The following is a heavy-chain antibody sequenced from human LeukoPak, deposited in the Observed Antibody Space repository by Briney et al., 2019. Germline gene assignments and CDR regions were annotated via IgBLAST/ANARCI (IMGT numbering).Heavy chain of an antibody. D-gene: IGHD3-22*01. Sequence: GGSLRLSCVASGFTVSSNYMSWVRQAPGKGLEWVSVIYSGDRTYYADSVKGRFTISRDTSKNTLYLQMNSLRAEDTAVYYCARDHATYYYDSSGYYDYWGQGTLVTVSS. V-gene: IGHV3-53*01. CDR2: IYSGDRT. J-gene: IGHJ4*02. CDR1: GFTVSSNY. CDR3: ARDHATYYYDSSGYYDY.